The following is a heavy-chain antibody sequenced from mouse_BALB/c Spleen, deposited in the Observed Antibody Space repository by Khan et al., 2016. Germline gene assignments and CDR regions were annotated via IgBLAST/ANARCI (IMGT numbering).Heavy chain of an antibody. CDR2: IRYSGST. J-gene: IGHJ1*01. CDR1: GYSITSDYA. Sequence: EVQLQESGPGLVKPSQSLSLTCTVTGYSITSDYAWNWIRQFPGNKLEWMGYIRYSGSTTYNPSIKSRISITRDTSKNQFFLQLYSVTTDDTATYYCTRSPTATRYFYVWGAGTTVTVSS. CDR3: TRSPTATRYFYV. V-gene: IGHV3-2*02. D-gene: IGHD1-2*01.